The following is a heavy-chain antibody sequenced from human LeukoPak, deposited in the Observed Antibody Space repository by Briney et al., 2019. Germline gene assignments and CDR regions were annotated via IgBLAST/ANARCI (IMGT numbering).Heavy chain of an antibody. D-gene: IGHD2-2*01. V-gene: IGHV4-31*03. CDR3: ARSKYQLLDY. CDR2: IYYSGST. J-gene: IGHJ4*02. Sequence: SETLSLTCTVSGGSISSGGYYWSWIRQHPGKGLEWIGYIYYSGSTYYNPSLESRVTISVDTSKNQFSLKLSSVTAADTAVYYCARSKYQLLDYWGQGTLVTVSS. CDR1: GGSISSGGYY.